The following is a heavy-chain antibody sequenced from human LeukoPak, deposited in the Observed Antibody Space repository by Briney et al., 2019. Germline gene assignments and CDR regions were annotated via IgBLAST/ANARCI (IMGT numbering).Heavy chain of an antibody. CDR1: GFTFTSYA. V-gene: IGHV3-21*01. CDR3: ARDNDLLANYYDSSACFDY. Sequence: PGGSLRLSCAASGFTFTSYAMNWVRQAPGKGLEWVSSISGSGGSTYYADSVKGRFTISRDNAKVSLYLEMNSLRAEDTAVYYCARDNDLLANYYDSSACFDYWGQGTLVTVSS. J-gene: IGHJ4*02. D-gene: IGHD3-22*01. CDR2: ISGSGGST.